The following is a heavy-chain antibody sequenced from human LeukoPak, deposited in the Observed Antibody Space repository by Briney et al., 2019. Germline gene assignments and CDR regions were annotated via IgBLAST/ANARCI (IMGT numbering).Heavy chain of an antibody. CDR2: IIPIFGTA. Sequence: GASVKVSCKASGGTFSSYAISWVRQAPGQGLEWMGRIIPIFGTANYAQKFQGRVTITTDESTSTAYMELSSLRSEDTAVYYCARDGGITMIVGRFDYWGQGTLVTVSS. CDR1: GGTFSSYA. J-gene: IGHJ4*02. D-gene: IGHD3-22*01. V-gene: IGHV1-69*05. CDR3: ARDGGITMIVGRFDY.